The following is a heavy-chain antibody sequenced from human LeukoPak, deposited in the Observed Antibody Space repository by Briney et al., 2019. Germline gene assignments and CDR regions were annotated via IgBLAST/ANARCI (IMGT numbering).Heavy chain of an antibody. J-gene: IGHJ6*03. CDR1: GYSISSGYY. D-gene: IGHD3-10*01. CDR3: ARVFDSGSQAYFYYMDV. Sequence: SETLSLTCTVSGYSISSGYYWGWIRQPPGKGLEWIGNIYHSGNTYYNPSLKSRVTVSVDMSKNQFSLKVSSVTAADTAVYYCARVFDSGSQAYFYYMDVWGKGTTVTIFS. V-gene: IGHV4-38-2*02. CDR2: IYHSGNT.